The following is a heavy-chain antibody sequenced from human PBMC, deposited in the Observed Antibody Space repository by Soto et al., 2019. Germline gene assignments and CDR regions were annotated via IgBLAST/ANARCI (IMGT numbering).Heavy chain of an antibody. CDR1: GFTFRSYA. CDR2: ISYDGSHK. D-gene: IGHD4-17*01. Sequence: QVQLVESGGGVVQPGRSLRVSCAASGFTFRSYAMHWVRQAPGKGLEWVAVISYDGSHKYYADSVKGRFTISRDNSNNTLYLKMNSLRAEDTAVYYCASFYGDYDPIDYWGQGALVTVSS. J-gene: IGHJ4*02. V-gene: IGHV3-30*04. CDR3: ASFYGDYDPIDY.